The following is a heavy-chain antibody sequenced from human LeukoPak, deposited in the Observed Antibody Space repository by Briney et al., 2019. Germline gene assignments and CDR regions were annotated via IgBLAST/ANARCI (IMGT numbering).Heavy chain of an antibody. J-gene: IGHJ4*02. CDR3: ARARRYYYDSSGYYSFDY. D-gene: IGHD3-22*01. CDR2: IIPIFGTA. CDR1: GGTLSSYA. Sequence: SVKVSCKASGGTLSSYAISWVRQAPGQGLEWMGGIIPIFGTANYAQKFQGRVTITTDESTSTAYMELSSLRSEDTAVYYCARARRYYYDSSGYYSFDYWGQGTLVTVSS. V-gene: IGHV1-69*05.